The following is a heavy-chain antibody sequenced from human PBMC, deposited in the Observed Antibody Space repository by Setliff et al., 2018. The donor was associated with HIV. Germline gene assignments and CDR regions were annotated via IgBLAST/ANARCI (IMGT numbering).Heavy chain of an antibody. CDR3: ARDPPGSGFHLDY. D-gene: IGHD5-12*01. V-gene: IGHV4-31*03. CDR1: GGSISSGGFY. CDR2: IYNTGST. Sequence: KTSETLSLTCTVTGGSISSGGFYWTWIRQHPGKGLEWIGYIYNTGSTYHSPSLESRVTISIDTSKNQFSLKLSSVTAADTAVYYCARDPPGSGFHLDYWGQGTPVTVSS. J-gene: IGHJ4*02.